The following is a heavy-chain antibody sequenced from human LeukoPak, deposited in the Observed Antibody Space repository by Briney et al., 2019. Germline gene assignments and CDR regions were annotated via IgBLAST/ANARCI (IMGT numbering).Heavy chain of an antibody. V-gene: IGHV3-66*01. CDR2: IYSGGST. J-gene: IGHJ4*02. CDR3: ARDNNWNYPDY. D-gene: IGHD1-7*01. Sequence: GGSLRLSCAASGFTVSSNYMSWVRQAPGKGLEWVSVIYSGGSTYYADSVKGRFTISRDNAKNTLFLQMNSLRAEDTAVYYCARDNNWNYPDYWGQGTLVTVSS. CDR1: GFTVSSNY.